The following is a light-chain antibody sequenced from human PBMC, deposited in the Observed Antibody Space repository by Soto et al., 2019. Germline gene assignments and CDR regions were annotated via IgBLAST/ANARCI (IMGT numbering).Light chain of an antibody. J-gene: IGKJ4*01. Sequence: EIESTQSPATLSLSPGERATLSCRASQNINNYLAWYQQKPGQTPRLLIYDASSRATDIPARFSGSGSGTDFTLTISGLEPEDFAVYYCQQRVTWPGTLGGGTKVDSK. V-gene: IGKV3-11*01. CDR3: QQRVTWPGT. CDR2: DAS. CDR1: QNINNY.